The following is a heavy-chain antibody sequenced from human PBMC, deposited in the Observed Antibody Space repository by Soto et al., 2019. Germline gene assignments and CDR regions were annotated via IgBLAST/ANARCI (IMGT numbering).Heavy chain of an antibody. CDR3: ARGPPFH. V-gene: IGHV4-30-2*01. CDR2: IYHSGST. Sequence: TLSLTCAVSGVSISSGGYSWSWIRQPPGKGLEWIGYIYHSGSTYYNPSLKSRVTISVDRSKNQFSLKLSSVTAADTAVYYCARGPPFHWGQGTLVTVSS. CDR1: GVSISSGGYS. D-gene: IGHD3-16*01. J-gene: IGHJ4*02.